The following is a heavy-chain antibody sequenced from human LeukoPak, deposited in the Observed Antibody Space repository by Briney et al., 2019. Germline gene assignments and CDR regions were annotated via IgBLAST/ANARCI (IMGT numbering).Heavy chain of an antibody. CDR3: ARGPIAGYCSSTSCYDGFYYFDY. CDR1: GFTFSSYW. Sequence: GGSLRLSCAASGFTFSSYWMSWVRQAPGKGLEWVANIKQDGSEKYYVDSVKGRFTISRDNAKNSLYLQMSSLRAEDTAVYYCARGPIAGYCSSTSCYDGFYYFDYWGQRTLVTVSS. D-gene: IGHD2-2*03. J-gene: IGHJ4*02. V-gene: IGHV3-7*01. CDR2: IKQDGSEK.